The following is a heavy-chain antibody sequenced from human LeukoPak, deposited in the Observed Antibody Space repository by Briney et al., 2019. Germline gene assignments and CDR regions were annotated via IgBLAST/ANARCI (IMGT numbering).Heavy chain of an antibody. D-gene: IGHD6-13*01. CDR2: ISPNSGAT. J-gene: IGHJ5*02. CDR1: GYIFTGYY. V-gene: IGHV1-2*02. CDR3: AREGIAGNWFDP. Sequence: ASVKVSCKASGYIFTGYYMQWVRQAPGQGLEWMGWISPNSGATNYAQKFQGRVTMTRDTSVSTAYMELTRLRSDDTAVYYCAREGIAGNWFDPWGQGTLVTVSS.